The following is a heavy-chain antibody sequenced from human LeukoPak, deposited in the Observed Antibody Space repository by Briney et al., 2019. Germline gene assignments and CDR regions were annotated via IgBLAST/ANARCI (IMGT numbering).Heavy chain of an antibody. CDR3: ARDVAARPEGSFDY. V-gene: IGHV1-18*01. Sequence: ASVKVSCKASGYTFTSYGISWVRQAPGQGLEWMGWISAYNGNTNYAQKLQGRVTMTTDTSTSTVYMELRSLRSDDTAVYYCARDVAARPEGSFDYWGQGTLVTVSS. CDR2: ISAYNGNT. D-gene: IGHD6-6*01. J-gene: IGHJ4*02. CDR1: GYTFTSYG.